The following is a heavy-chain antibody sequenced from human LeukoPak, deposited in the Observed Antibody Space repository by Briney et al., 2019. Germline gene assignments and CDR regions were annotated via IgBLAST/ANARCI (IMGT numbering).Heavy chain of an antibody. CDR1: GFTFSSYA. CDR2: ISYDGSNK. CDR3: ARDRGSGSYALFDY. J-gene: IGHJ4*02. Sequence: GRSLRLSCAASGFTFSSYAMHWVRQAPGKGLEWVAVISYDGSNKYYADSVKGRFTISRENSKNTLYLQMNSLRAEDTAVYYCARDRGSGSYALFDYWGQGTLVTVSS. V-gene: IGHV3-30*04. D-gene: IGHD3-10*01.